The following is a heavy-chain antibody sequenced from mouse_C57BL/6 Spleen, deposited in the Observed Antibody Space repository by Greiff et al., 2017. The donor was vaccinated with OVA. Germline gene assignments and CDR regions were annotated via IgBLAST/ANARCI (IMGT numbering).Heavy chain of an antibody. CDR3: ARREAYYSNYSAWFAY. CDR1: GFTFSSYG. V-gene: IGHV5-6*01. Sequence: EVQRVESGGDLVKPGGSLKLSCAASGFTFSSYGMSWVRQTPDKRLEWVATISSGGSYTYYPDSVKGRFTISSDNAKNTLYLQMSRLKSEDTAMYYGARREAYYSNYSAWFAYWGQGTLATVSA. D-gene: IGHD2-5*01. J-gene: IGHJ3*01. CDR2: ISSGGSYT.